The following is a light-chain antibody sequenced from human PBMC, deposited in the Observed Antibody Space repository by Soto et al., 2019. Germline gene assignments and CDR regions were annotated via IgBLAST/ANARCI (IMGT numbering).Light chain of an antibody. Sequence: DIQMTQSPSSLSASVGNRVTITCRASQSISTYLNWYQKKPGKAPNLLIYDASRLQSGVPSRFSGSGGGTDFTLTISSLQPEDFATYYCQQSYSTPPWTSGHGTKVDIK. V-gene: IGKV1-39*01. J-gene: IGKJ1*01. CDR2: DAS. CDR3: QQSYSTPPWT. CDR1: QSISTY.